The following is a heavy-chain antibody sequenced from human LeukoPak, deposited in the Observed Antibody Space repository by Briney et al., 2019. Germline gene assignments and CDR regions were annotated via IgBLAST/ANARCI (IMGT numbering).Heavy chain of an antibody. CDR3: AKVHLTYYYDGSGYGFQDY. D-gene: IGHD3-22*01. Sequence: PGGSLRLSCAASGFTFNSYGMHWVRQAPGKGLEWVAVISYDGGDKYYADSVKGRFTISRDNSKNTLYLQMNSLRAEDTAVYYCAKVHLTYYYDGSGYGFQDYWGQGTLVTVSS. V-gene: IGHV3-30*18. CDR2: ISYDGGDK. CDR1: GFTFNSYG. J-gene: IGHJ4*02.